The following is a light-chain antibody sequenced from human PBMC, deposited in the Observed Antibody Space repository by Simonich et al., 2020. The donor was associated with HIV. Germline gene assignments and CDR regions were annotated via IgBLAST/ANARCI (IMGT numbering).Light chain of an antibody. CDR1: QGISSA. CDR3: QQFNSYPT. Sequence: AIQLTQSPSSLSASVGDRVTITCRASQGISSALAWYQQKPGKAPKLLIYDASSLESGVPSGVSGSGSGTDFTLTIGSLQPEDFATYYCQQFNSYPTFGPGTKVDIK. CDR2: DAS. V-gene: IGKV1-13*02. J-gene: IGKJ3*01.